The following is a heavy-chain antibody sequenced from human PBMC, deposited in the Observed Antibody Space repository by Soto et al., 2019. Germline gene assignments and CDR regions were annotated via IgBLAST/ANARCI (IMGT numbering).Heavy chain of an antibody. D-gene: IGHD1-26*01. Sequence: EVQLLESGGGLVQPGGSLRLSCAASGFTFSSYAMSWVRQAPGKGLEWVSVISGSGGSTYYADSVKGRFTISRDNSKDTLYLPMNSLRAEDTAVYYCAKRGSGSQCDYWGQGALVTVSS. CDR3: AKRGSGSQCDY. CDR2: ISGSGGST. V-gene: IGHV3-23*01. J-gene: IGHJ4*02. CDR1: GFTFSSYA.